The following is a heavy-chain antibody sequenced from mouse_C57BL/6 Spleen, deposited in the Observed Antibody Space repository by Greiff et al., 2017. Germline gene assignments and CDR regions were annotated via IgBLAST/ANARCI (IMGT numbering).Heavy chain of an antibody. CDR2: IDPETGGT. CDR3: TRGGYGSSYGY. J-gene: IGHJ2*01. CDR1: GYTFTDYE. D-gene: IGHD1-1*01. V-gene: IGHV1-15*01. Sequence: VKLQESGAELVRPGASVTLSCKASGYTFTDYEMHWVKQTPVHGLEWIGAIDPETGGTAYNQKFKGKAILTADKSSSTAYMELRSLTSEDSAVYYCTRGGYGSSYGYWGQGTTLTVSS.